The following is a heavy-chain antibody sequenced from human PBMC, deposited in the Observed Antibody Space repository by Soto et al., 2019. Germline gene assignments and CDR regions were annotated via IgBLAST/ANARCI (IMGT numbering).Heavy chain of an antibody. CDR1: GFTFGDYA. V-gene: IGHV3-49*03. CDR3: TGGPSITICPTDN. Sequence: GGSLRLSCTASGFTFGDYAMSWFRQAPGKGLEWVGFIRSKAYGGTTEYAASVKGRFTISRDDSKSIAYLQMNSLKTEDTAVYYGTGGPSITICPTDNWGQGTLVTVS. CDR2: IRSKAYGGTT. J-gene: IGHJ4*02. D-gene: IGHD3-3*01.